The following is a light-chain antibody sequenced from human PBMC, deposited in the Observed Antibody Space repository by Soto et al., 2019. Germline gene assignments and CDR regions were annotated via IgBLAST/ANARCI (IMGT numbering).Light chain of an antibody. Sequence: DIEMTQSPSSLSASVGDRVTITCLASQGISNYLAWYQQRPGQVPKLLIYAASTLQSGVPSRFSGSGSGTDVALTISSLQPEDVATYYCQRYDSARWTVGQGTEVEI. CDR2: AAS. J-gene: IGKJ1*01. CDR1: QGISNY. V-gene: IGKV1-27*01. CDR3: QRYDSARWT.